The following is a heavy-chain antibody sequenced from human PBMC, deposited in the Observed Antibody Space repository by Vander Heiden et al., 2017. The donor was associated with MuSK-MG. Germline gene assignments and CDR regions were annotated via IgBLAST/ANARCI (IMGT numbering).Heavy chain of an antibody. D-gene: IGHD5-12*01. CDR2: ISGSGGST. J-gene: IGHJ6*02. CDR1: GFTFSSYA. V-gene: IGHV3-23*01. Sequence: EVQLLESGGGLVQPGGSLRLSCAASGFTFSSYAMGWVRQAPGKGLEWVSAISGSGGSTYYADSVKGRFTISRDNSKNTLYLQMNSLRAEDTAVYYCAKDLGVVATITHYYYGMDVWGQGTTVTVSS. CDR3: AKDLGVVATITHYYYGMDV.